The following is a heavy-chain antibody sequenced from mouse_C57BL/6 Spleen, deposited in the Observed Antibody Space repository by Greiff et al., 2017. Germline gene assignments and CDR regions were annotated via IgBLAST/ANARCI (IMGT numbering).Heavy chain of an antibody. D-gene: IGHD3-2*02. CDR2: IDPSDSYT. CDR3: ARSSSGYPLDY. CDR1: GYTFTSYW. Sequence: QVQLQQPGAELVKPGASVKLSCKASGYTFTSYWMQWVKQRPGQGLEWFGEIDPSDSYTNYNQKFKGKATLTVDTSSSTAYMQLSILTSEDSAVYYCARSSSGYPLDYWGQGTTLTVSS. V-gene: IGHV1-50*01. J-gene: IGHJ2*01.